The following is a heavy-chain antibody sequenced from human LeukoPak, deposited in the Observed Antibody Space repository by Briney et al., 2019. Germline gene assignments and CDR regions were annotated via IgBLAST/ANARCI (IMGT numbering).Heavy chain of an antibody. CDR3: ARGYCTSSSCYNDY. D-gene: IGHD2-2*02. CDR2: ISYDGSNK. CDR1: GFTFSSYA. Sequence: GGSLRLSCAASGFTFSSYAMHWVRQAPGKGLEWVAVISYDGSNKYYADSVKGRFTISRDNSKNTLYLQMNSLRAEDTAVYSCARGYCTSSSCYNDYWGQGTLVTVSS. V-gene: IGHV3-30*04. J-gene: IGHJ4*02.